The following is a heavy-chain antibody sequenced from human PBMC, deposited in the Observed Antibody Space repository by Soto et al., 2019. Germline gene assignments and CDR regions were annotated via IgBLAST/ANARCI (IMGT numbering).Heavy chain of an antibody. V-gene: IGHV4-39*01. J-gene: IGHJ6*03. CDR1: GDSISSSHYY. CDR3: ARGDRGNYYYYYMDV. CDR2: VYYTGST. Sequence: SETLSLTCAVSGDSISSSHYYWGWIRQHPGKGLEWIGTVYYTGSTYYNPSLETRVTISVDTSKNQFSLKISSVIAADTAVYYCARGDRGNYYYYYMDVWGKGTTVTVSS.